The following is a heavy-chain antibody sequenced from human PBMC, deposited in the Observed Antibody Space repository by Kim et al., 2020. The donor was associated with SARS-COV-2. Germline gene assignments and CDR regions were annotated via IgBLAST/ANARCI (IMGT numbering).Heavy chain of an antibody. CDR3: ARGGYWSCTCGYFYY. D-gene: IGHD2-2*01. J-gene: IGHJ6*01. CDR2: IGGASNYI. Sequence: GGSLRLSCAASGFDFGTHSMNWVRQAPGKGLEWVSSIGGASNYIYYADSVKGRFTISRDNAKNSLYLQMNSLRAEDTAVYYCARGGYWSCTCGYFYY. V-gene: IGHV3-21*01. CDR1: GFDFGTHS.